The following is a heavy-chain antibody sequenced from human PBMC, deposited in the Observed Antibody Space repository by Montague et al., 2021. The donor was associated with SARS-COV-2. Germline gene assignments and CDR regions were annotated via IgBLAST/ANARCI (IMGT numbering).Heavy chain of an antibody. CDR3: AKLKYDVLTGYPLDV. J-gene: IGHJ6*04. CDR2: IYYIENT. Sequence: SETLSLTCSVSGDSVSCNFWAWIRQPPGKGLEWIGNIYYIENTNYNPALASRVTISLDTSRNQFSLRLSSVTGADTAIYYCAKLKYDVLTGYPLDVWGEGTPVTVSS. D-gene: IGHD3-9*01. V-gene: IGHV4-59*02. CDR1: GDSVSCNF.